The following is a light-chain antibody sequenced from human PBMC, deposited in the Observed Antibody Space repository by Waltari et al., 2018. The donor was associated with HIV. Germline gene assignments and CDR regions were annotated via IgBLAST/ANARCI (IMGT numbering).Light chain of an antibody. CDR3: GVWDDSLSGQAV. CDR2: GDG. J-gene: IGLJ2*01. V-gene: IGLV1-44*01. CDR1: SSNIGSNT. Sequence: QSVLTQPASVSGTPGQRVTISCSGSSSNIGSNTVSWYQQLPGAAPKLFIFGDGVGPFGGPDRLFCSNAGTSAFLAISGLQFEDGAVYFGGVWDDSLSGQAVFGGGNHADRP.